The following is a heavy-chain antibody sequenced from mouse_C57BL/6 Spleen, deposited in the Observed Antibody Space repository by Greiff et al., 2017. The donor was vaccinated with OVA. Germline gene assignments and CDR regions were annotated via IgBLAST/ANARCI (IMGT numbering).Heavy chain of an antibody. CDR1: GYTFTSYW. Sequence: QVHVKQSGAELVKPGASVKLSCKASGYTFTSYWMHWVKQRPGRGLEWIGRIDPNSGGTKYNEKFKSKATLTVDKPSSTAYMQLSSLTSEDSAVYYCAREGIYDGYYGWFAYWGQGTLVTVSA. CDR3: AREGIYDGYYGWFAY. CDR2: IDPNSGGT. V-gene: IGHV1-72*01. D-gene: IGHD2-3*01. J-gene: IGHJ3*01.